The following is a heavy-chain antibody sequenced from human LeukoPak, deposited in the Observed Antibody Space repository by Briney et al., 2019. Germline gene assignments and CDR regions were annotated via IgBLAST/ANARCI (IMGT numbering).Heavy chain of an antibody. V-gene: IGHV3-21*01. Sequence: GGSLRLSCAASGFTFSSYSMNWVRQAPGKGLEWVSSISSSSSYIYYADSVKGRFTISRDNAKNSLYLQMNSLRAEDTAVYYCAREITMVRGVPTGAFDIWGQGTMVTVSS. CDR3: AREITMVRGVPTGAFDI. CDR1: GFTFSSYS. CDR2: ISSSSSYI. J-gene: IGHJ3*02. D-gene: IGHD3-10*01.